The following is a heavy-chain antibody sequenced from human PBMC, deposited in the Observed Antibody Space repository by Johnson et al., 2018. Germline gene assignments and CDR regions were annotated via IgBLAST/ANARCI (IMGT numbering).Heavy chain of an antibody. CDR3: AREFPPEKTGLVDPGWFDP. V-gene: IGHV3-33*01. CDR1: GFSFNNYA. D-gene: IGHD1-14*01. Sequence: QVQLVQSGGGVVRPGGSLRLSCGASGFSFNNYAMHWVRQAPGKGLEWVAVIWFDGTNPYYVDSVKGRFTVSRDNSNSPLFLQMNNLRVDETAVYYCAREFPPEKTGLVDPGWFDPWGQGTLVTVSS. J-gene: IGHJ5*02. CDR2: IWFDGTNP.